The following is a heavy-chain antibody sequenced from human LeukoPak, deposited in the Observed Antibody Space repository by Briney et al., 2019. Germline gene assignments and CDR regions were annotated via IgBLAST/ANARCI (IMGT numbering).Heavy chain of an antibody. CDR1: GFTFSSYG. Sequence: GGSLRLSCAASGFTFSSYGMHWVRQAPGKGLEWVAVISYDGSNKYYADSVKGRFTISRDNSKNTLYLQMNSLRAEDTAVYYCTTFRVAARHDYWGQGTLVTVSS. D-gene: IGHD6-6*01. V-gene: IGHV3-30*03. CDR2: ISYDGSNK. CDR3: TTFRVAARHDY. J-gene: IGHJ4*02.